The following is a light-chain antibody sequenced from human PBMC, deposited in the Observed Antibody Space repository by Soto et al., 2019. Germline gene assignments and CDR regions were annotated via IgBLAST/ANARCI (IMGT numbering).Light chain of an antibody. CDR2: KAS. CDR3: LQYNSYSPNT. Sequence: DIQMTQSPSTLSASVGDRVTITCRASQSISSWLAWYQQKPGKAPKLLIYKASSLESGVPSRFSGSGSGTEFNLTISSLQPDDFATYYCLQYNSYSPNTFGQGTKLEIK. V-gene: IGKV1-5*03. J-gene: IGKJ2*01. CDR1: QSISSW.